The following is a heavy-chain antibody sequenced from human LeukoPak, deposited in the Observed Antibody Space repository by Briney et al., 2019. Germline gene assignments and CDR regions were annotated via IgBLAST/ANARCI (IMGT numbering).Heavy chain of an antibody. CDR1: GGSISSGNYY. V-gene: IGHV4-61*02. J-gene: IGHJ6*03. Sequence: PSETLSLTCTVSGGSISSGNYYWSWIRQPAGKGLEWIGRIYTSGSTNYNPSLKSRVTISVDKSKNQFSLKLSSVTAADTAVYYCARMPYYDFWSGYYYYYMDVWGKGTTVTVSS. D-gene: IGHD3-3*01. CDR2: IYTSGST. CDR3: ARMPYYDFWSGYYYYYMDV.